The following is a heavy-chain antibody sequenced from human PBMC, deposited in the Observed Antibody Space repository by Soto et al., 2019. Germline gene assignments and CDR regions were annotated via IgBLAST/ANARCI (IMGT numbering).Heavy chain of an antibody. D-gene: IGHD4-17*01. CDR2: IYYSGST. J-gene: IGHJ6*03. Sequence: SETLSLTCTVSGGSISSGGYYWSWIRQHPGKGLEWIGYIYYSGSTYYNPSLKNQVTISVDTSKNQFSLKLSSVTAADTAVYYFATNSYGDYSRNYYYYMDVWGKGTTVTVSS. CDR3: ATNSYGDYSRNYYYYMDV. V-gene: IGHV4-31*01. CDR1: GGSISSGGYY.